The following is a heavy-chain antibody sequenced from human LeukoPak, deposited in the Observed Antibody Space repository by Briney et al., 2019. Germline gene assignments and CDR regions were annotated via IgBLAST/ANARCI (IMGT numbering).Heavy chain of an antibody. D-gene: IGHD3-10*01. CDR2: ISYDGSNK. Sequence: GGSLRLSCAASGFTFSSYAMHWVRQAPGKGLEWVAVISYDGSNKYYADSVKGRFTISRDNSKNTLYLQMNSLRAEDTAVYYCARGVLYGSGSYSTYFDYWGQGTLVTVSS. J-gene: IGHJ4*02. CDR3: ARGVLYGSGSYSTYFDY. V-gene: IGHV3-30-3*01. CDR1: GFTFSSYA.